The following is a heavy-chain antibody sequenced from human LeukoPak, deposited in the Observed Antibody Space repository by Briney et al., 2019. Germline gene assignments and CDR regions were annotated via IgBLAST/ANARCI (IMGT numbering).Heavy chain of an antibody. Sequence: SETLSLTCTVSGGSISSYYWSWIRQPAGKGLEWIGYIYYSGSTNYNPSLKSRVTISVDTSKDQFSLKLSSVTAADTAVYYCAREGIAAARNAFDIWGQGTMVTVSS. J-gene: IGHJ3*02. CDR1: GGSISSYY. D-gene: IGHD6-13*01. V-gene: IGHV4-59*01. CDR3: AREGIAAARNAFDI. CDR2: IYYSGST.